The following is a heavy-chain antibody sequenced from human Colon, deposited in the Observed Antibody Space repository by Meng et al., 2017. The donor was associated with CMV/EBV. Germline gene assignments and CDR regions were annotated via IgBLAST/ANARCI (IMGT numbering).Heavy chain of an antibody. J-gene: IGHJ4*02. V-gene: IGHV3-72*01. CDR3: ARAPYDSSAYYYFDY. Sequence: GESLKISCAASGFTFSDHYMDWVRQAPGKGLEWVGRTRNKANSYTTEYAASVKGRFTISRDDSKNSLYLQMNSLKTEDTAVYYCARAPYDSSAYYYFDYWGQGTLVTVSS. CDR2: TRNKANSYTT. D-gene: IGHD3-22*01. CDR1: GFTFSDHY.